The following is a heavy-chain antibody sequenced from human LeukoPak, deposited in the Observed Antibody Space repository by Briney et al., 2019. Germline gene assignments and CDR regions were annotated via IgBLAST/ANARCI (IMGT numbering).Heavy chain of an antibody. CDR1: GGSISSYY. Sequence: SETLSLTCTVSGGSISSYYWSWIRRPPGKGLEWIGYIYYSGSTNYNPSLKSRVTISVDTSKNQFSLELSSVTAADTAVYYCASYYDSSGYYPFDYWGQGTLVTVSS. D-gene: IGHD3-22*01. V-gene: IGHV4-59*01. CDR2: IYYSGST. CDR3: ASYYDSSGYYPFDY. J-gene: IGHJ4*02.